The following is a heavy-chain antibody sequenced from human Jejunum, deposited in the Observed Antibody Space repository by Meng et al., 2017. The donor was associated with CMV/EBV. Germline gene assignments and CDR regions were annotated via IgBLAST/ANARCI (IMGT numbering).Heavy chain of an antibody. V-gene: IGHV4-59*01. Sequence: GDSIKTYWWSWIRQSPGRGLEWIGYIHHSGTTNHNPSLGSRVIMSVDTSNNQFSLKLTSVTAADTAVYYCARDSYHYGSSTYNWFDPWGQGILVTVSS. CDR3: ARDSYHYGSSTYNWFDP. D-gene: IGHD3-10*01. CDR1: GDSIKTYW. J-gene: IGHJ5*02. CDR2: IHHSGTT.